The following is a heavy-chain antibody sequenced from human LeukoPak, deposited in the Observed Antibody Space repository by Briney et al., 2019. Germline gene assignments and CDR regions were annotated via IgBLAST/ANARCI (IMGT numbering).Heavy chain of an antibody. CDR2: IWYDGSNK. J-gene: IGHJ3*02. CDR1: GFTFSSYG. D-gene: IGHD3-22*01. CDR3: ARPYYDSSGYYYWGNAFDI. Sequence: GGSLRLSCAASGFTFSSYGMHWVRQAPGKGLEWVAVIWYDGSNKYYTDSVKGRFTISRDNSKNTLYLQMNSLRAEDTAVYYCARPYYDSSGYYYWGNAFDIWGQGTMVTVSS. V-gene: IGHV3-33*01.